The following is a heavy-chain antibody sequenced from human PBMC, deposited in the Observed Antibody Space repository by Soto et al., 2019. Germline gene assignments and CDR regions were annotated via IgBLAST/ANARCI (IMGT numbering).Heavy chain of an antibody. Sequence: EVQLLESGGGLVQPGGSLRLSCAASGFTFSSYAMTWVRQAPGKGLEWVSTISRSGDSTYYRDSVKGRFTISRDNSKNTVYLQMNSLRAEDTAGYYCAKTDKCIPQSGGWAHRFAYWGQGTLVTVSS. D-gene: IGHD6-19*01. CDR3: AKTDKCIPQSGGWAHRFAY. V-gene: IGHV3-23*01. CDR1: GFTFSSYA. J-gene: IGHJ4*02. CDR2: ISRSGDST.